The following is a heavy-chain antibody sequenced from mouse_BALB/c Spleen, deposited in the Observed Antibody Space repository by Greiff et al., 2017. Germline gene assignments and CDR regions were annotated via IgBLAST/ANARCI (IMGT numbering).Heavy chain of an antibody. J-gene: IGHJ3*01. CDR3: AATVVTPFAY. V-gene: IGHV5-17*02. Sequence: EVKVVESGGGLVQPGGSRKLSCAASGFTFSSFGMHWVRQAPEKGLEWVAYISSGSSTIYYADTVKGRFTISRDNPKNTLFLQMTSLRSEDTAMYYCAATVVTPFAYWGQGTLVTVSA. CDR2: ISSGSSTI. D-gene: IGHD1-1*01. CDR1: GFTFSSFG.